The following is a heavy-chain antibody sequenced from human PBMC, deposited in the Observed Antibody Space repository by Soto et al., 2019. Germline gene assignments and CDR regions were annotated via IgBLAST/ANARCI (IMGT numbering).Heavy chain of an antibody. Sequence: PSETLSLTCTVSGDSIIRSDFYGVGFRQPPGKGLEWIGSIFYLGSSYYNPSLKSRVTMSVDTSKNQFSLRLRSVTAADTALYFCARHSLALRKNNWFDPWGQGIMVTVSS. J-gene: IGHJ5*02. V-gene: IGHV4-39*01. CDR2: IFYLGSS. CDR1: GDSIIRSDFY. D-gene: IGHD3-3*02. CDR3: ARHSLALRKNNWFDP.